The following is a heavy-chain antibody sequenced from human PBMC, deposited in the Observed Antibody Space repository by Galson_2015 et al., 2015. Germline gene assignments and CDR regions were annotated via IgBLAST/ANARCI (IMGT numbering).Heavy chain of an antibody. CDR2: IGGGGDS. CDR3: AERIISTTVVTPFED. J-gene: IGHJ4*02. Sequence: SLRLSCAASGFTFSSYAMRWVRQAPGKGLEWVSGIGGGGDSYYADSVKGRFTISRDNSKNTLYLQMNSPRAEDTAVYYCAERIISTTVVTPFEDWGQGTLVTVSS. CDR1: GFTFSSYA. D-gene: IGHD4-23*01. V-gene: IGHV3-23*01.